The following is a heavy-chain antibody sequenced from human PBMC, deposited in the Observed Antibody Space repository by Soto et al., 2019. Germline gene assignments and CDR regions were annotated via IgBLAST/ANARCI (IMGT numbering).Heavy chain of an antibody. D-gene: IGHD4-17*01. CDR1: GFTFSDYY. J-gene: IGHJ6*03. Sequence: GGSLRLSCAASGFTFSDYYMSWIRQAPGKGLEWVSYISSSGSTIYYADSVKGRFTISRDNAKNSLYLQMNSLRAEDPAVYYCARDRDGDPPYYYYYYMDVWGKGTTVTVSS. CDR3: ARDRDGDPPYYYYYYMDV. CDR2: ISSSGSTI. V-gene: IGHV3-11*01.